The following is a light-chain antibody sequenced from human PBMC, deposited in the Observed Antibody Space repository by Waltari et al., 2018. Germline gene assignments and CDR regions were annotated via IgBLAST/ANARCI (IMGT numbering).Light chain of an antibody. V-gene: IGLV2-8*01. CDR3: SSYEGTNTLL. CDR1: TTTGYTY. Sequence: QSALTQPPSASGSPGQSVTISCTRITTTGYTYVSWYQHHPGKAPKLIIYEVNRRPSGVPDRCSRSESGNTASLTVAGLQSEDEADYYCSSYEGTNTLLFGGGTKLTVL. CDR2: EVN. J-gene: IGLJ2*01.